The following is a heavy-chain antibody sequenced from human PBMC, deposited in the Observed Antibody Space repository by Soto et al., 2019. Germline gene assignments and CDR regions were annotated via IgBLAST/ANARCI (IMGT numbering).Heavy chain of an antibody. CDR1: GFTFSNYA. D-gene: IGHD4-17*01. CDR2: ISFDGSKK. J-gene: IGHJ4*02. V-gene: IGHV3-30-3*01. Sequence: LSCAASGFTFSNYAIHCVRQAPGKGLEWVAVISFDGSKKYYADSVKGRFTISRDNSKNTVYLQMNSLRAEDTAVFYCARSIAHDYGGNSGDYWGQGTLVTVS. CDR3: ARSIAHDYGGNSGDY.